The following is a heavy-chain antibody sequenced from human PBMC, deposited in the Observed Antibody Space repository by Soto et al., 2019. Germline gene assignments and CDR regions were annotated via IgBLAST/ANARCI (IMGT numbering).Heavy chain of an antibody. CDR3: ARDRAGVGYNIDV. J-gene: IGHJ6*02. Sequence: QVQLVESGGGVVQPGRSLRLSCAASGFTCRSYGMHWVRQAPGKGLEWVAVIWNDGSERYYADSVKGRFTISRDNSKNTVDLQMNSLRAEDTAVYYCARDRAGVGYNIDVWGQGTTVTVSS. CDR2: IWNDGSER. V-gene: IGHV3-33*01. D-gene: IGHD5-12*01. CDR1: GFTCRSYG.